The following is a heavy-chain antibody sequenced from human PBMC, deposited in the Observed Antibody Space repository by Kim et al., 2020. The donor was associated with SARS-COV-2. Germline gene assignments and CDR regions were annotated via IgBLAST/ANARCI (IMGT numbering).Heavy chain of an antibody. D-gene: IGHD1-1*01. V-gene: IGHV4-34*01. CDR2: VTSTDST. J-gene: IGHJ5*02. Sequence: SETLSLTFAVSSDTFICYFCTWIRQPPGKGLECVGEVTSTDSTYYNVSLNSRVSISIDTSKKQISLKLTSLTAADTAVYYCARGFSDAWEVGYAWGQGTLVTVSS. CDR1: SDTFICYF. CDR3: ARGFSDAWEVGYA.